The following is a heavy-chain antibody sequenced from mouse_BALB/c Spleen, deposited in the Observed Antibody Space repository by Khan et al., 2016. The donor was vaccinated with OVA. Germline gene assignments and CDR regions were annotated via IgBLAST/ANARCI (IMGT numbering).Heavy chain of an antibody. J-gene: IGHJ4*01. V-gene: IGHV2-6-1*01. CDR2: IWSDGST. D-gene: IGHD2-10*01. CDR1: GFSLTSYG. CDR3: ARQPYYHYYAMDY. Sequence: QVQLKQSGPGLVAPSQSLSITCTISGFSLTSYGIHWVRQPPGKGLEWLVVIWSDGSTTYNSTLKSRLSITKDNSKSQVFLKMNSSQTDDTAMYSSARQPYYHYYAMDYWGQGTSVTVSS.